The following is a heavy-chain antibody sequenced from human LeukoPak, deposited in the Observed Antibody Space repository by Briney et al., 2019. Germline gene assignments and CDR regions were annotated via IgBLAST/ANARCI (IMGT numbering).Heavy chain of an antibody. J-gene: IGHJ6*02. Sequence: SETLSLTCSVSGGSINSYYWSWIRQPPGKGLEWIGYIYYSGSIKYNPSLKSRVTMSVDTSKNQFSLKLSSVTAADTAVYYCARGFLRPRWLQLKAYYYGMDVWGQGTTVTVSS. V-gene: IGHV4-59*12. CDR1: GGSINSYY. D-gene: IGHD5-24*01. CDR2: IYYSGSI. CDR3: ARGFLRPRWLQLKAYYYGMDV.